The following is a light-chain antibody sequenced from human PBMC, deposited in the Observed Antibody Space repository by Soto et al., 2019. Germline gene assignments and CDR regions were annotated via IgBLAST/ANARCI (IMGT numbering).Light chain of an antibody. J-gene: IGKJ4*01. V-gene: IGKV3-11*01. Sequence: EIVLTQSPATLSLSPGERATLSCRASQSVSSYLAWYQQKPGQAPRLLIYDASHRATGIPARFSGSGSATDFTLTISSLEPEDFAVYYCQQRSNWPPGLTFGGGTKVEIK. CDR3: QQRSNWPPGLT. CDR2: DAS. CDR1: QSVSSY.